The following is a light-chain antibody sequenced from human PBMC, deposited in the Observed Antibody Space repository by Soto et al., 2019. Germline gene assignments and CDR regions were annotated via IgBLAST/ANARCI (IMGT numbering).Light chain of an antibody. CDR3: QQYNNWPLQK. J-gene: IGKJ1*01. CDR2: AAS. V-gene: IGKV3-15*01. Sequence: ETVMTQSPATLSVSPGERATLSCRASQSVNSNLAWYQTKPGQAPRLLLSAASPRATGIPARFSGSGSGTEFTLTIRSLQSEDFAVYSCQQYNNWPLQKFGQGTQVDI. CDR1: QSVNSN.